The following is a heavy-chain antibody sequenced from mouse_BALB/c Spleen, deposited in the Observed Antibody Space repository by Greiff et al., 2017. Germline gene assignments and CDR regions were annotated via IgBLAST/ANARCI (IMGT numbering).Heavy chain of an antibody. Sequence: VQLQQSGAELMKPGASVKISCKATGYTFSSYWIEWVKQRPGHGLEWIGEILPGSGSTNYNEKFKGKATFTADTSSNTAYMQLSSLTSEDSAVYYWARGPVTTVVEAVFDYWGQGTTLTVSS. D-gene: IGHD1-1*01. CDR3: ARGPVTTVVEAVFDY. J-gene: IGHJ2*01. CDR2: ILPGSGST. CDR1: GYTFSSYW. V-gene: IGHV1-9*01.